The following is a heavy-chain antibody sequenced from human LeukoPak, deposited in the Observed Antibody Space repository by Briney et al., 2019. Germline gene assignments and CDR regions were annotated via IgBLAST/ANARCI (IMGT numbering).Heavy chain of an antibody. Sequence: SVKVSCKVSGYTLTELSMHWVRQAPGQGLEWMGGIIPIFGTANYAQKFQGRVTITADESTSTAYMELSSLRSEDTAVYYCARDQYDSSGYYPLFDYWGQGTLVTVSS. J-gene: IGHJ4*02. V-gene: IGHV1-69*13. CDR1: GYTLTELS. CDR2: IIPIFGTA. CDR3: ARDQYDSSGYYPLFDY. D-gene: IGHD3-22*01.